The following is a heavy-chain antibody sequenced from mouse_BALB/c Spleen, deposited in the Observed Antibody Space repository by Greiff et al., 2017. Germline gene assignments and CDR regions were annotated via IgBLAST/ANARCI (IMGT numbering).Heavy chain of an antibody. J-gene: IGHJ1*01. CDR3: ARSYSAGYWYFDV. D-gene: IGHD2-10*01. Sequence: VQLQQSGPELVKPGASVKISCKASGYAFSSSCMNWVKQRPGQGLEWIGRIYPGDGDTNYNGKFKSKATLTADKSSSTAYMQLSSLTTVDSAVYFCARSYSAGYWYFDVWGAGTTVTVSS. CDR2: IYPGDGDT. V-gene: IGHV1-82*01. CDR1: GYAFSSSC.